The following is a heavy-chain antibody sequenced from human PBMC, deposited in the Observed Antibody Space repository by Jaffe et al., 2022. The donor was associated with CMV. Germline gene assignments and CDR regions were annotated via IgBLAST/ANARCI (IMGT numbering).Heavy chain of an antibody. D-gene: IGHD2-2*01. CDR1: GGTFSSYA. CDR3: ARDIVVVPAAGAPSRTYYYYYYGMDV. Sequence: QVQLVQSGAEVKKPGSSVKVSCKASGGTFSSYAISWVRQAPGQGLEWMGGIIPIFGTANYAQKFQGRVTITADESTSTAYMELSSLRSEDTAVYYCARDIVVVPAAGAPSRTYYYYYYGMDVWGQGTTVTVSS. J-gene: IGHJ6*02. CDR2: IIPIFGTA. V-gene: IGHV1-69*01.